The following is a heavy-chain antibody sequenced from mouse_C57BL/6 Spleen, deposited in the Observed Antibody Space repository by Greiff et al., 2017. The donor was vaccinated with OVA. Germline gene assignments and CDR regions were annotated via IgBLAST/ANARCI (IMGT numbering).Heavy chain of an antibody. CDR3: ARRGYYGSSLHFDY. V-gene: IGHV1-52*01. Sequence: VQLQQPGAELVRPGSSVKLSCKASGYTFTSYWMHWVKQRPIQGLEWVGNIDPSDSETHYNQKFKDKATLTVDKSSSTAYMQLSSLTSEDSAVYYCARRGYYGSSLHFDYWGQGTTLTVSS. CDR1: GYTFTSYW. J-gene: IGHJ2*01. D-gene: IGHD1-1*01. CDR2: IDPSDSET.